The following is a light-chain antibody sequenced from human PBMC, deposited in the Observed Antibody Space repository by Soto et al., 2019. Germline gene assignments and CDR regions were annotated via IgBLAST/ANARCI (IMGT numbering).Light chain of an antibody. CDR1: SSNIGAGYD. J-gene: IGLJ2*01. Sequence: QLVLTQPPSVSGAPGQRVTISCTGSSSNIGAGYDLHWYQQFPGTAPKLLIYGNSNRPSGVPDRFSGSKSGTSASLAITGLQAEDEADYYCQSYDSSLSGVVFGGGTKLTVL. V-gene: IGLV1-40*01. CDR3: QSYDSSLSGVV. CDR2: GNS.